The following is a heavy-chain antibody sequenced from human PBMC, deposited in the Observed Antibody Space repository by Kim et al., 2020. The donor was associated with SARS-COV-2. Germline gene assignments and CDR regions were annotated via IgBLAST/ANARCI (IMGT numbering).Heavy chain of an antibody. J-gene: IGHJ3*02. CDR3: AREVTPGAFDI. CDR2: IYTGGST. Sequence: GGSLRLSCAASGITVSSNYMSWVRQAPGKGLEWVSIIYTGGSTFYTDSVKGRFTISRDNSKNWLYLQMNSLRADDTAVYYCAREVTPGAFDIWGQGTMVTVSS. D-gene: IGHD2-21*02. CDR1: GITVSSNY. V-gene: IGHV3-53*05.